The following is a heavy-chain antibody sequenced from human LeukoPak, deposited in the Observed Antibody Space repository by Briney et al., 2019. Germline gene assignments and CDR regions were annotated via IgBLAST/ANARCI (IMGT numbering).Heavy chain of an antibody. CDR1: GYSINTYW. CDR3: ARRQGCSSTSCPPDY. V-gene: IGHV5-51*01. J-gene: IGHJ4*02. CDR2: IYPGDSDT. D-gene: IGHD2-2*01. Sequence: GESLKISSRAAGYSINTYWIGWVRQMPGKGLEWMGIIYPGDSDTRYSPSFQGQVTMSADKSINTAYLQWSSLKASDTAMYYCARRQGCSSTSCPPDYWGQGTLVTVSS.